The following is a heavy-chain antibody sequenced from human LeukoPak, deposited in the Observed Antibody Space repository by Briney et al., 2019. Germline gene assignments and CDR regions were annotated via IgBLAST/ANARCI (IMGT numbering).Heavy chain of an antibody. CDR1: GYTFTGYY. D-gene: IGHD3-22*01. CDR2: INPNSGGT. Sequence: ASVKVSCKTSGYTFTGYYMHWVRQAPGQGLEWMGWINPNSGGTNYALKFQGRVTLTRDTSIITAYMELSSLRSDDTAVYYCAKDRSGYPPDAFDIWGQGTMVTVSS. CDR3: AKDRSGYPPDAFDI. J-gene: IGHJ3*02. V-gene: IGHV1-2*02.